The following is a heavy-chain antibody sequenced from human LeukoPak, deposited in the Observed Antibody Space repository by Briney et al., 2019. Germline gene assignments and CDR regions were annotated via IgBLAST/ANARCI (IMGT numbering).Heavy chain of an antibody. J-gene: IGHJ4*02. CDR1: GFTFSSYA. CDR2: ISYDGSNK. CDR3: ARDLGQ. Sequence: GGSLRLSCAASGFTFSSYAMHWVRQAPGKGLEWVAVISYDGSNKYYADSVKSRFTISRDNSKNSLYLQMNSLRAEDTAVYYCARDLGQWGQGTLVTVSS. V-gene: IGHV3-30-3*01.